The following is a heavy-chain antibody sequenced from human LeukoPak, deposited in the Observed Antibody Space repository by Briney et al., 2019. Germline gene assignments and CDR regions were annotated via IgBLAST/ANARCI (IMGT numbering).Heavy chain of an antibody. CDR3: ARAFSSCSSTSRHWFDP. CDR2: IIPIFGTA. V-gene: IGHV1-69*05. Sequence: SVKVSCKXSGGTFSSYAISWVRQAPGQGLEWMGRIIPIFGTANYAQKFQGRVTITTDESTSTAYMELSSLRSEDTAVYYCARAFSSCSSTSRHWFDPWGQGTLVTVSS. CDR1: GGTFSSYA. J-gene: IGHJ5*02. D-gene: IGHD2-2*01.